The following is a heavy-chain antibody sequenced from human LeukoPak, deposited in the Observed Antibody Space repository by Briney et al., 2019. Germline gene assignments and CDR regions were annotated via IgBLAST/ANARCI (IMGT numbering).Heavy chain of an antibody. CDR3: AKGRGFRVWDPWDN. CDR1: GFTFSSYA. CDR2: ISGSGGST. J-gene: IGHJ4*02. Sequence: GGSLRLSCAASGFTFSSYAMSWARQAPGKGLEWVSAISGSGGSTYYADSVKGRSTISRDNSKNTLYLQMNSLRAEDTAVYYCAKGRGFRVWDPWDNWGQGTLITVSS. V-gene: IGHV3-23*01. D-gene: IGHD3-16*01.